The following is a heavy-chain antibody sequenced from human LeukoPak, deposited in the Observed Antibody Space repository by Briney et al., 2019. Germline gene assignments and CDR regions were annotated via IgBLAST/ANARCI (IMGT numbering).Heavy chain of an antibody. CDR3: ARVHLDY. J-gene: IGHJ4*02. CDR2: ISSRGSNI. Sequence: GRSLRPSCPPAGFTFSSYSMNCVRHAPGKWLEWVSYISSRGSNIYYADSVKGRFTISRDKAKNSLYLQMNSLRAEDTAVYYCARVHLDYWGQGTLVTVSS. V-gene: IGHV3-48*01. D-gene: IGHD3-3*02. CDR1: GFTFSSYS.